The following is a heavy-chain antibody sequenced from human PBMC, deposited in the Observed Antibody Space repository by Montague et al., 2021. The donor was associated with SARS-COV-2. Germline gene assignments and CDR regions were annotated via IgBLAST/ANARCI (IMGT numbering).Heavy chain of an antibody. Sequence: SLRLSCAASGFTFSTYAMNWVRQAPGKGLEWVSGISSGGNTHHADSVKGRFTISRDDSRNTLYLQMHSLRAEDTAMYYCAKNFPGQFYFDDWGQGTLVAVSS. CDR3: AKNFPGQFYFDD. D-gene: IGHD2/OR15-2a*01. V-gene: IGHV3-23*01. J-gene: IGHJ4*02. CDR2: ISSGGNT. CDR1: GFTFSTYA.